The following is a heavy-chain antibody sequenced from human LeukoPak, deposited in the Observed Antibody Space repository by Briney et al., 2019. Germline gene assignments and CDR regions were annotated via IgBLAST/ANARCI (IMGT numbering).Heavy chain of an antibody. CDR3: ARTTEGGYTYDYFYYYYMDV. CDR1: GGSISSYY. V-gene: IGHV4-59*01. J-gene: IGHJ6*03. CDR2: IYYNGNT. D-gene: IGHD5-18*01. Sequence: SETLSLTCTVSGGSISSYYWSWIRQPPGKGLEWIGYIYYNGNTNYNPSLKSRVTLSVDTSKNQFSLKLSSVTAADTAVYYCARTTEGGYTYDYFYYYYMDVWGKGTTVTISS.